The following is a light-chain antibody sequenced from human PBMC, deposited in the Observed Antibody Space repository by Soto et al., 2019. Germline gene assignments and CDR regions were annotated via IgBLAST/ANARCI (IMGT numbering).Light chain of an antibody. Sequence: DIQMTQSPSSLSASVGDRVTITCQATGVLNNFLNWYQQKPGKAPKLLIYDASTLETGVPSRFSGRGSGTDFTFSIASLQPEDAAIYFCQQYENLPLTFGGGTRVDI. CDR3: QQYENLPLT. J-gene: IGKJ4*01. CDR2: DAS. V-gene: IGKV1-33*01. CDR1: GVLNNF.